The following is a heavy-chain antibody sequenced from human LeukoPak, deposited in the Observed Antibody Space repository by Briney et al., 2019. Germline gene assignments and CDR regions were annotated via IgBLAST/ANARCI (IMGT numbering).Heavy chain of an antibody. CDR3: ATLMDYGGNPGSFDI. D-gene: IGHD4-23*01. J-gene: IGHJ3*02. CDR1: GVSISTYY. Sequence: SETLSLTCTVSGVSISTYYWSWIRQPPGKGLEWIGYIYTSGSTNYNPTLKSRVTISVDTSTNQFSLRLSPVTAADTAVYFCATLMDYGGNPGSFDIWGLGTKVTVSS. V-gene: IGHV4-4*09. CDR2: IYTSGST.